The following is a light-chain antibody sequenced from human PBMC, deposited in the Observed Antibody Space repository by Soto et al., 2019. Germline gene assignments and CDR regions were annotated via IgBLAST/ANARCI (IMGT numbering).Light chain of an antibody. V-gene: IGLV1-40*01. J-gene: IGLJ3*02. CDR3: CSYAGSRTWV. CDR1: SSNIGAGYD. Sequence: QSVLTQPPSVSGAPGQRVTISCTGNSSNIGAGYDVHWYQQLPGKAPKLIIYEGNKRPSGLSNRFSGSKSGNTASLTISGLQAEDEADYYCCSYAGSRTWVFGGGTKLTVL. CDR2: EGN.